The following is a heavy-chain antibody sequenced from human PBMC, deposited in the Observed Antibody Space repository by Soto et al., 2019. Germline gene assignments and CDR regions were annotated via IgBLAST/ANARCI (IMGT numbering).Heavy chain of an antibody. CDR1: GGSISSSSYY. CDR2: IYYSGST. D-gene: IGHD6-13*01. Sequence: QLQLQESGPGLVKPSATLSLTCTVSGGSISSSSYYWGWIRQPPGQGLEWIGSIYYSGSTYYNPSLKSRVTISVDTSKNQFSLKLSSVTAADTAVYYCARGIAAADYEVTGRNWFDPWGQGTLVTVSS. J-gene: IGHJ5*02. CDR3: ARGIAAADYEVTGRNWFDP. V-gene: IGHV4-39*01.